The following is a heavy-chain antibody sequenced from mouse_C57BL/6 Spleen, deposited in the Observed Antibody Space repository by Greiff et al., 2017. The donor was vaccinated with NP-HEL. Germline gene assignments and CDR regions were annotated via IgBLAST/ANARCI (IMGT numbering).Heavy chain of an antibody. CDR3: ARMSDNGSSYYCDY. J-gene: IGHJ2*01. CDR2: IDPSDSYT. V-gene: IGHV1-69*01. Sequence: QVQLQQPGAELVMPGASVKLSCKASGYTFTSYWMHWVKQRPGQGLEWIGEIDPSDSYTNYNQKFKGKSTLTIDKSSSTAYMQLISLTSEDSAVYYCARMSDNGSSYYCDYWGQGTTLTVSA. D-gene: IGHD1-1*01. CDR1: GYTFTSYW.